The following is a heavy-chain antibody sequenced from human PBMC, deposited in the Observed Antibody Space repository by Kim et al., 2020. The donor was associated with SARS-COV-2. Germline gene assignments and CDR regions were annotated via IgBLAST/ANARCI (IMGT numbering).Heavy chain of an antibody. V-gene: IGHV4-39*01. CDR1: GGSISSSSYY. Sequence: SETLSLTCTVSGGSISSSSYYWGWIRQPPGKGLEWIGSIYYSGSTYYNPSLKSRVTISVDTSKNQFSLKLTSVTAADTAVYYCARRVYSYGDVDYWGQGTLVTVSS. CDR2: IYYSGST. D-gene: IGHD5-18*01. CDR3: ARRVYSYGDVDY. J-gene: IGHJ4*02.